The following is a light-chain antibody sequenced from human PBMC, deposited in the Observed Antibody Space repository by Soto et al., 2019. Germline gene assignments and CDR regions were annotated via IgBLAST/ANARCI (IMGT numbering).Light chain of an antibody. CDR2: DAS. Sequence: ELMMTQSPDTLSVSSGERATLSCRASQSVDTNVAWYQQKPGQPPRLLIYDASTRDTGIPPRFSGSGSGTEFTLTIDSLQSEDFAVYYCQQYNDWPPLYTFGQGTKLEIK. CDR3: QQYNDWPPLYT. J-gene: IGKJ2*01. V-gene: IGKV3-15*01. CDR1: QSVDTN.